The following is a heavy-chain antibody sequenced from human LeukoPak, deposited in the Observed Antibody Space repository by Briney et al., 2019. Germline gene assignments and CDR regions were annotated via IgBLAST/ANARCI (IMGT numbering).Heavy chain of an antibody. V-gene: IGHV1-24*01. Sequence: ASVKVSCKVSGYTLTELSMHWVRQAPGKGLEWMGGFDPEDGETIYAQKFQSRVTMTEDTSTDTAYMELSSLRSEDTAVYYCATDRRDSSGYYFDYWGQGTLVTVSS. D-gene: IGHD3-22*01. CDR1: GYTLTELS. CDR2: FDPEDGET. J-gene: IGHJ4*02. CDR3: ATDRRDSSGYYFDY.